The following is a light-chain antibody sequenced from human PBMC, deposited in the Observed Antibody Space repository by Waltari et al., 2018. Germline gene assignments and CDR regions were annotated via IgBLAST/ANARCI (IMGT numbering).Light chain of an antibody. J-gene: IGLJ3*02. CDR2: DDN. V-gene: IGLV2-23*01. Sequence: QSALTQPASVSGSPGQSVTISCTGTSSDFGNYNLVSWYQQYPGKAPKVMIYDDNRRASGVSERFPGSKSGNTGSLTISGVQAEDGADYYCCSYAGSYTWVFGRGTKLTVL. CDR3: CSYAGSYTWV. CDR1: SSDFGNYNL.